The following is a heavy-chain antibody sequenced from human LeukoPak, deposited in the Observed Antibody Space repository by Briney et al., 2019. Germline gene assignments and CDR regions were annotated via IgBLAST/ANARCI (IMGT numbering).Heavy chain of an antibody. CDR2: INHSGTT. V-gene: IGHV4-34*01. J-gene: IGHJ3*02. CDR3: ARFPCSGDSCYSGIRAFDI. CDR1: GGSLSGYY. D-gene: IGHD2-15*01. Sequence: SETLSLTCAVYGGSLSGYYWNWIRQSPGKGLEWIGEINHSGTTNCNPSLRSRVTISVDTSKNQFSLRLTSVTAADTAVYYCARFPCSGDSCYSGIRAFDIWGQGTMVTVSS.